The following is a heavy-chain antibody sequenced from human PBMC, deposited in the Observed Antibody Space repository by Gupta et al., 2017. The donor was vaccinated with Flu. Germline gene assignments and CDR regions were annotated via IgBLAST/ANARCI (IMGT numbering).Heavy chain of an antibody. CDR1: GGSISSSSYY. Sequence: QLQLQESGPGLVNPSETLSLTCTVSGGSISSSSYYWGWIRPPPGKGLEWIGSIYYSGSTYYNPSLKSPVAISVDTSKNQFSLKLSSVTAADTAVYYCATPTIQLWAFDYWGQGTLVTVSA. CDR2: IYYSGST. D-gene: IGHD5-18*01. J-gene: IGHJ4*02. CDR3: ATPTIQLWAFDY. V-gene: IGHV4-39*01.